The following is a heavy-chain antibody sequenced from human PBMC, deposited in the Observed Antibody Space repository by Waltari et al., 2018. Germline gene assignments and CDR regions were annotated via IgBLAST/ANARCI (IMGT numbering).Heavy chain of an antibody. D-gene: IGHD3-22*01. CDR2: IIPIFGTA. CDR3: AREVDYYDSSGYYSHFDY. Sequence: QVQLVQSGAEVKKPGSSVKVSCKASGGNFSSYAISWVRQAPGQGLEWMGGIIPIFGTANYAQKFQGRVTITADESTSTAYMELSSLRSEDTAVYYCAREVDYYDSSGYYSHFDYWGQGTLVTVSS. V-gene: IGHV1-69*01. CDR1: GGNFSSYA. J-gene: IGHJ4*02.